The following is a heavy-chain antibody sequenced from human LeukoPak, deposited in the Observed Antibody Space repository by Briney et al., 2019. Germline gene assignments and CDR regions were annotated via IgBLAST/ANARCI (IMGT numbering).Heavy chain of an antibody. V-gene: IGHV1-24*01. CDR3: ARDLWGVRSGSSILRY. CDR1: GYTLTELS. J-gene: IGHJ4*02. CDR2: FDPEDGET. D-gene: IGHD6-19*01. Sequence: GASGKVSCKVSGYTLTELSMHWVRQAPGKGLEWRGGFDPEDGETIYAQKFQGRVTMPEDTSTDTAYMELSSLRSEDTPVYYCARDLWGVRSGSSILRYWGQGTLVTVSS.